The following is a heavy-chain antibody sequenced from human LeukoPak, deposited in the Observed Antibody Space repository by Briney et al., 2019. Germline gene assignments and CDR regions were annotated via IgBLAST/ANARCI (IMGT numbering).Heavy chain of an antibody. CDR2: INQDESER. J-gene: IGHJ4*02. Sequence: GGSLRLSCAASGFTFSSYWMNWVRQAPGKGLEWVANINQDESERYYVDSVKGRFTISRDNAKNSLYLQMNSLRAEDTAVYYCARDFPPGDSYGAYYFDYWGQGTLVTVSS. D-gene: IGHD5-18*01. CDR3: ARDFPPGDSYGAYYFDY. CDR1: GFTFSSYW. V-gene: IGHV3-7*01.